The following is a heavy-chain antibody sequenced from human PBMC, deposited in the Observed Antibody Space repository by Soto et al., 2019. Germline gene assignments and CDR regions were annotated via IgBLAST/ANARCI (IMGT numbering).Heavy chain of an antibody. Sequence: SETLSLTCTVSGGSINNYYWTWIRQSPGRGLEWIGYVYYTGSTNYNPPLKSRVTMSLDTSKNQFSLKLSSVTAADTAVYYCARQTDSYYTFDAFDIWGQGTMVTVSS. V-gene: IGHV4-59*08. D-gene: IGHD3-22*01. CDR3: ARQTDSYYTFDAFDI. J-gene: IGHJ3*02. CDR2: VYYTGST. CDR1: GGSINNYY.